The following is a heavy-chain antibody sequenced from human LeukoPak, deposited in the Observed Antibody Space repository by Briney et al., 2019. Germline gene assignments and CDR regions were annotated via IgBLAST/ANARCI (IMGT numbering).Heavy chain of an antibody. J-gene: IGHJ4*02. CDR2: INHSGIT. V-gene: IGHV4-34*01. Sequence: SETLSLTCGVYGGSFSGYYWTWIRQPPGKGLEWIGEINHSGITNYNPSLKSRVTISIDTSKSQFSLKLNSVTAADTAVYFCSRGLSDVYWGQGTLVTVSS. CDR3: SRGLSDVY. CDR1: GGSFSGYY.